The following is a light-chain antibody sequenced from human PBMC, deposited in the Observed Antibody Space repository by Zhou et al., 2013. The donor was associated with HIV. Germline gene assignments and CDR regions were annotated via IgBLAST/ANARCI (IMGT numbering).Light chain of an antibody. CDR2: AAS. CDR1: QGISTY. CDR3: QQVNSYPLT. J-gene: IGKJ4*01. Sequence: DIQLTQSPSFLSASVGDRVTITCRASQGISTYLVWYQQKPGKAPNLLIYAASTLQSGVPSRFSGSGSGTEFTLTISSLQPEDFATYYCQQVNSYPLTFGGGTKVEIK. V-gene: IGKV1-9*01.